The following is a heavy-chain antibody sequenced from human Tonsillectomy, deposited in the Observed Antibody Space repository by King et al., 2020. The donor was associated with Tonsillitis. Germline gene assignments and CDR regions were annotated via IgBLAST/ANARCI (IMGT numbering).Heavy chain of an antibody. CDR1: GGTFSSYA. Sequence: QLVQSGAEVKKPGSSVKVSCKASGGTFSSYAITWVRQAPGQGLEWMERIIPILGIANYAQKFQGRVTITADKSTSTAYMELSSLRSEDTAVYYCAGAYYDSSGYHDYWGQGTLVTVSS. V-gene: IGHV1-69*09. CDR3: AGAYYDSSGYHDY. J-gene: IGHJ4*02. D-gene: IGHD3-22*01. CDR2: IIPILGIA.